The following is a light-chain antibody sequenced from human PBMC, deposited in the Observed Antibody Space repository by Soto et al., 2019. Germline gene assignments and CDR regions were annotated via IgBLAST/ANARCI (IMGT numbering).Light chain of an antibody. Sequence: QSALTQPASVSGSPGQSITISCTGTSSDVGGYNYVSWYQQHPGKAPKFMIYEVSNRPSGVSNRFSGSKSGYTASLTISGLQAEDEADYYCSSYTSSSTLVVFGGGTKVTVL. J-gene: IGLJ2*01. CDR3: SSYTSSSTLVV. CDR2: EVS. V-gene: IGLV2-14*01. CDR1: SSDVGGYNY.